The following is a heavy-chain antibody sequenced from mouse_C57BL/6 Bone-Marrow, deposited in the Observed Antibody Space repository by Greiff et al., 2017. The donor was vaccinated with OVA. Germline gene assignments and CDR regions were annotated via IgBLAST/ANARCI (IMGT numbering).Heavy chain of an antibody. CDR2: LDPENGDT. Sequence: EVQLQQSGAELVRPGASVKLSCTASGFNIKDDYMHWVKQRPEQGLEWIGWLDPENGDTEYASKFQGKATITADTSSNTAYLQLSSLTSEDTAVYYCTNTCYAMDYWGQGTSVTVSS. CDR1: GFNIKDDY. J-gene: IGHJ4*01. D-gene: IGHD5-1-1*01. CDR3: TNTCYAMDY. V-gene: IGHV14-4*01.